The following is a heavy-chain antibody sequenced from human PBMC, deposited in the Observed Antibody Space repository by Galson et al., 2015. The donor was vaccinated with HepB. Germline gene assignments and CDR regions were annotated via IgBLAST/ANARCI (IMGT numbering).Heavy chain of an antibody. J-gene: IGHJ4*02. CDR3: ARVLGSGGSLDY. CDR2: ISHDGSKK. D-gene: IGHD2-15*01. V-gene: IGHV3-30-3*01. Sequence: SLRHSCEASACNVTNYAMDCARQAPGKGLEWVACISHDGSKKYYADSVKGRFTISRDNCKNMLYLQMNSVRAEDTAVYYCARVLGSGGSLDYCGQGTLVTVSS. CDR1: ACNVTNYA.